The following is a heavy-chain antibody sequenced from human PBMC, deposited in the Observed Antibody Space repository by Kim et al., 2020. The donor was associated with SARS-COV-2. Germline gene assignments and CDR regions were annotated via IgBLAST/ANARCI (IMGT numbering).Heavy chain of an antibody. V-gene: IGHV4-34*01. CDR2: INHSGST. CDR3: ASGRRAFYYDSSGYYSD. CDR1: GGSFSGYY. J-gene: IGHJ4*02. D-gene: IGHD3-22*01. Sequence: SETLSLTCAVYGGSFSGYYWSWIRQPPGKGLEWIGEINHSGSTNYNPSLKSRVTISVDTSKNQFSLKLSSVTAADTAVYYCASGRRAFYYDSSGYYSDWGQGTLVTVSS.